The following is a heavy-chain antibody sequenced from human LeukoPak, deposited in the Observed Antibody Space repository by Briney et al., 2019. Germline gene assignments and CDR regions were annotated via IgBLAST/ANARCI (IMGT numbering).Heavy chain of an antibody. CDR1: GFTFSNYW. CDR2: INSDGSNT. J-gene: IGHJ1*01. D-gene: IGHD2-15*01. CDR3: VGYCSGGSCYSGPEYFQH. Sequence: GGSLRLSCAASGFTFSNYWMHWVRQAPGKGLVWVSRINSDGSNTNYADSVKGRFTISRDNAKNTLYLQMNSLRAEDTAVYYCVGYCSGGSCYSGPEYFQHWGQGTLVTVSS. V-gene: IGHV3-74*01.